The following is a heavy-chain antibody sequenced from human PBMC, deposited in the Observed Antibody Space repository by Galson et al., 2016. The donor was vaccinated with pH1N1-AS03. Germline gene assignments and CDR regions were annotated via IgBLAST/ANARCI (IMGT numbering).Heavy chain of an antibody. CDR1: GFTFRTYA. J-gene: IGHJ3*02. V-gene: IGHV3-23*01. Sequence: SLRLSCAASGFTFRTYAMNWVRQAPGKGLECVSVISIIGNDTNYADSVKGRFTISRDNSKNMLHLQMNSLRAEDTAVYYCAKFSSSFAFDIWGQGTMVTVSS. CDR3: AKFSSSFAFDI. D-gene: IGHD6-6*01. CDR2: ISIIGNDT.